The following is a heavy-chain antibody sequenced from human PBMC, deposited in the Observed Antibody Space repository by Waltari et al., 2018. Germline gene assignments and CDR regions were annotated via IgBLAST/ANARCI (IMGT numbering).Heavy chain of an antibody. CDR1: GGSISSSSYY. CDR3: ASGGNLYDY. CDR2: MYSSGST. Sequence: QLQLQESGPELVKPSETLSLTCTVPGGSISSSSYYWGLIRQLPGKGLEWIGSMYSSGSTYYNPSLKSRVTISVDTSKNQFSLKLSSVTAADTAVYYCASGGNLYDYWGQGTLVTVSS. J-gene: IGHJ4*02. D-gene: IGHD2-21*02. V-gene: IGHV4-39*07.